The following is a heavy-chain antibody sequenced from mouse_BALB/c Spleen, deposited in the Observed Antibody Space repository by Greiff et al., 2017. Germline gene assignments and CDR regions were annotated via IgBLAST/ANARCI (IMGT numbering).Heavy chain of an antibody. CDR1: GYSFTSYW. V-gene: IGHV1S127*01. J-gene: IGHJ4*01. D-gene: IGHD2-3*01. CDR2: IDPSDSET. Sequence: QVQLQQSGPQLVRPGASVKISCKASGYSFTSYWMHWVKQRPGQGLEWIGMIDPSDSETRLNQKFKDKATLTVDKSSSTAYMQLSSPTSEDSAVYYCARKELYDQRAMDYWGQGTSVTVSS. CDR3: ARKELYDQRAMDY.